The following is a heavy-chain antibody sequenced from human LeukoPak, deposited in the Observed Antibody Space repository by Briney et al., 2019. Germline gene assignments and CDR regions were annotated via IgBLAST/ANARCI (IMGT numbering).Heavy chain of an antibody. J-gene: IGHJ4*02. CDR1: GFIFRDYT. V-gene: IGHV3-21*05. D-gene: IGHD3/OR15-3a*01. CDR2: IRSSGADI. Sequence: GGSLRLSCAASGFIFRDYTMTWVRQAPGKGLEWVSHIRSSGADIRYADSVKGRFTISRDDAKNSLFLQKNSLRAEDTAVYYCARDKDWAFDYWGQGTLVTVSS. CDR3: ARDKDWAFDY.